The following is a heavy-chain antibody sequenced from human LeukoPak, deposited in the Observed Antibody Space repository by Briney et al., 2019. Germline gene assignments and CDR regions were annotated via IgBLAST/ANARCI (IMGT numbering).Heavy chain of an antibody. CDR3: AHIAAAGIDY. CDR2: ISYDENIK. J-gene: IGHJ4*02. V-gene: IGHV3-30-3*01. CDR1: GFTFSTYV. Sequence: PGRSLRLSCAASGFTFSTYVLHWVRQAPGKGLEWVAVISYDENIKYCADSVKGRFTISRDNSRNTLYLQMNSLRADDTAVYYCAHIAAAGIDYWGQGTLVTVSS. D-gene: IGHD6-13*01.